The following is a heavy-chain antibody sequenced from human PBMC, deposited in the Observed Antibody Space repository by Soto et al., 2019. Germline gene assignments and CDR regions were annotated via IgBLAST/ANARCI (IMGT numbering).Heavy chain of an antibody. CDR2: IIPMLDSV. CDR1: GGNFDNYA. CDR3: ARTYHYDSLGKTYFYYGMDV. D-gene: IGHD3-22*01. V-gene: IGHV1-69*12. Sequence: QVQLVRSGAEVKRPGSSVKVSCKASGGNFDNYAITWVRQAPGQGLEWMAGIIPMLDSVNYAENFQDRVSITADESMSTAYMEVSGLRSEDTAVYYCARTYHYDSLGKTYFYYGMDVWGQGTTVTVSS. J-gene: IGHJ6*02.